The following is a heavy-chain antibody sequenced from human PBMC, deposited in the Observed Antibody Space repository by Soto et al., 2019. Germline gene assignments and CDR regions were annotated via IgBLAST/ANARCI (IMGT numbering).Heavy chain of an antibody. D-gene: IGHD6-19*01. CDR1: GFTFSSYT. Sequence: EVQLLESGGGLVQPGGSLRLSCAASGFTFSSYTMSWVRQAPGKGLERVSAISGSGGSTYYADSVKGRFTISRDNSKNTLYLQMNSLRAEDTAVYYCAKEVEWLGRLDYWGQGTLVTVSS. V-gene: IGHV3-23*01. J-gene: IGHJ4*02. CDR2: ISGSGGST. CDR3: AKEVEWLGRLDY.